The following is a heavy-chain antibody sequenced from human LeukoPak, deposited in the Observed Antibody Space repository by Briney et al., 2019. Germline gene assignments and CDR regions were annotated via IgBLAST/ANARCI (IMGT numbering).Heavy chain of an antibody. CDR1: ASPINSYY. J-gene: IGHJ4*02. Sequence: SEPLSLPCTVSASPINSYYWSWMPQPTGGAMEWIWHIHISVNTNYSPSPIRRVSMSIDAPKGRFTLHLKSVTAADTAVYYCARDPTTVSTFFDYWGQASLVAVSS. D-gene: IGHD3-3*02. V-gene: IGHV4-4*07. CDR2: IHISVNT. CDR3: ARDPTTVSTFFDY.